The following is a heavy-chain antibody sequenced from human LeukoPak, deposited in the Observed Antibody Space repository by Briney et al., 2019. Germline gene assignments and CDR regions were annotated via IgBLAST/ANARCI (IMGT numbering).Heavy chain of an antibody. J-gene: IGHJ3*02. CDR3: ARDTGSGWSPDLALDI. V-gene: IGHV3-21*01. CDR2: ISSSSSYI. D-gene: IGHD6-19*01. Sequence: GGSLRLSCAASGFTFSSYSMNWVRQAPGKGLEWVSSISSSSSYIYYADSVKGRFTISRDNAKNSLYLQMNSLRAEDTAVYYCARDTGSGWSPDLALDIWGQGTMVTVSS. CDR1: GFTFSSYS.